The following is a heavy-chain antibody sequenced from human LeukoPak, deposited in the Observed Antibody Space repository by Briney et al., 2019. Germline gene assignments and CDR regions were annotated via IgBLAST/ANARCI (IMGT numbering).Heavy chain of an antibody. J-gene: IGHJ5*02. CDR2: IYYSGST. D-gene: IGHD3-22*01. V-gene: IGHV4-39*07. CDR3: ASGPDYYDSSGGWFDP. Sequence: SETLSLTCTVPGGSISSSSYYWGWIRQPPGKGLEWIGSIYYSGSTYYNPSLKSRVTISVDTSKNQFSLKLSSVTAADTAVYYCASGPDYYDSSGGWFDPWGQGTLVTVSS. CDR1: GGSISSSSYY.